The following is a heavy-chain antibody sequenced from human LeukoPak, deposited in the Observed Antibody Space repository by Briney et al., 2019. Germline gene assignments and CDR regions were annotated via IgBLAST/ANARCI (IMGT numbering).Heavy chain of an antibody. Sequence: SETLSLTCTVSGGSISSYYWSWIRQPVGKGLEWIGRIYTSGSTNYNPSLKSRVTMSVDTSKNQFSLKLSSVTAADTAVYYCARDRVGYYGSGSKTRVSWFDPWGQGTLVTVSS. CDR1: GGSISSYY. J-gene: IGHJ5*02. CDR2: IYTSGST. CDR3: ARDRVGYYGSGSKTRVSWFDP. D-gene: IGHD3-10*01. V-gene: IGHV4-4*07.